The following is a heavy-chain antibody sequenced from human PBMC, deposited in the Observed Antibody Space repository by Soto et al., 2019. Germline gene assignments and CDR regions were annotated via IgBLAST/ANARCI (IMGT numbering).Heavy chain of an antibody. Sequence: QVQLVQSGAEVKKPGSSVKVSCKASGGTFSSYTISWVRQAPGQGLEWMGRIIPILGIANYAQKFQGRVTITADKSTSTAYMELSSLRSEDTAVYYCASGYCSGGSCPDYWGQGTLVTVSS. CDR2: IIPILGIA. J-gene: IGHJ4*02. D-gene: IGHD2-15*01. CDR1: GGTFSSYT. V-gene: IGHV1-69*02. CDR3: ASGYCSGGSCPDY.